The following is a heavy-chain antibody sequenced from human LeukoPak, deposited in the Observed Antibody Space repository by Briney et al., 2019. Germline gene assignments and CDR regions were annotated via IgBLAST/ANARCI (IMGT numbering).Heavy chain of an antibody. Sequence: GGSLRLSCAASGFTFSSYSMNWVRQAPGKGLEWVSYISSSSSTIYYADSVKGRFTISRDNAENSLYLQMNSLRAEDTAVSYCAREVTAMVTSYYYGMDVWGQGTTVTVSS. J-gene: IGHJ6*02. V-gene: IGHV3-48*01. D-gene: IGHD5-18*01. CDR3: AREVTAMVTSYYYGMDV. CDR1: GFTFSSYS. CDR2: ISSSSSTI.